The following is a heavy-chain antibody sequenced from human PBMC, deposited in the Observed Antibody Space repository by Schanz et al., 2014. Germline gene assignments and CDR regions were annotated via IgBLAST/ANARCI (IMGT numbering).Heavy chain of an antibody. J-gene: IGHJ6*02. V-gene: IGHV1-69*09. Sequence: QLVQSGSEFRKPGASVKVSCKASGYIFSSYAIHWVRQAPGQGLEWMGRIIPILGVTNYAQKVEGRVTITADKSTSTAYMELSSLRSDDTAVYYCARSPTSATVDRPAMDTYYGMDVWGQGTTVTVSS. D-gene: IGHD5-18*01. CDR2: IIPILGVT. CDR1: GYIFSSYA. CDR3: ARSPTSATVDRPAMDTYYGMDV.